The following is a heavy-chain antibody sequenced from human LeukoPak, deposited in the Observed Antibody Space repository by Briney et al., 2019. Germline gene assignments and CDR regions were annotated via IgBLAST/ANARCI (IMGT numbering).Heavy chain of an antibody. J-gene: IGHJ4*02. Sequence: GGSLRLSCAASGFTFSSYSMNWVRQAPGKGLEWVSSISSSSSYIYYADSVKGRFTISRDNAKNSLYLQMNSLRAEDTAVYYCARAFHYYDFWSGYYDVPDYWGQGTLVTVSS. CDR1: GFTFSSYS. CDR3: ARAFHYYDFWSGYYDVPDY. D-gene: IGHD3-3*01. V-gene: IGHV3-21*01. CDR2: ISSSSSYI.